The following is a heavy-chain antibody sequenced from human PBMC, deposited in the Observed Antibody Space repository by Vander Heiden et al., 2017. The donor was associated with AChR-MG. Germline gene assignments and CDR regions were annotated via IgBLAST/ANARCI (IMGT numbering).Heavy chain of an antibody. CDR1: GYTFTGYY. D-gene: IGHD1-7*01. V-gene: IGHV1-2*02. CDR3: AREGAVELRSDRGTDYYYYGMDV. Sequence: QVQLVQSGAEVKKPGASVKVSCKASGYTFTGYYMHWVRQAPGQGLEWMGWINPNSGGTNYAQKFQGRVTMTRDTSISTVYMELSRRRSDDTTVYYCAREGAVELRSDRGTDYYYYGMDVWGQGTTVTVSS. J-gene: IGHJ6*02. CDR2: INPNSGGT.